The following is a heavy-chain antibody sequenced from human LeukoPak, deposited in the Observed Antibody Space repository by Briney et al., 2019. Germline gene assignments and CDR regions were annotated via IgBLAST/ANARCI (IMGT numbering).Heavy chain of an antibody. CDR3: ARVVLSRGERDY. J-gene: IGHJ4*02. V-gene: IGHV3-20*04. D-gene: IGHD5-24*01. Sequence: GGSLRLSCAASGLIFDDYGMSWVRQAPGKGLQWVSGINWNGGSTGYADSVKGRFTISRDNAKNSLYLQMNSLRAEDTALYYCARVVLSRGERDYWGQGTLVTVSS. CDR2: INWNGGST. CDR1: GLIFDDYG.